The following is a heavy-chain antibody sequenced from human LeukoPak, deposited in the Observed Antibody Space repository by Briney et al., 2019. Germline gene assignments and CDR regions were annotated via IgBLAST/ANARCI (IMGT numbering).Heavy chain of an antibody. CDR1: GFTFSIYG. CDR2: MSGSGGST. J-gene: IGHJ5*02. V-gene: IGHV3-23*01. CDR3: AKGPAMVRGTFDP. Sequence: PGGSLRLSCAASGFTFSIYGMGWVRQAPGRGLDWVSAMSGSGGSTYYADSVKGRFTISRDYSKNTLYLQMNSLRTEETAVYYCAKGPAMVRGTFDPWGQGTLVTVSS. D-gene: IGHD3-10*01.